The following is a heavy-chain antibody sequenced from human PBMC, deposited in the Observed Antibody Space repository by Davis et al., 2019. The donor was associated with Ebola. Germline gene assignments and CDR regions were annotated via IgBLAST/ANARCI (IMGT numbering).Heavy chain of an antibody. CDR1: GGSFSGYY. V-gene: IGHV4-34*01. CDR3: ARDLDPVSLGMDV. J-gene: IGHJ6*04. Sequence: SETLSLTCAVYGGSFSGYYWSWIRQPPGKGLEWIGEINHSGSTNYNPSLKSRVTISVDKSKNQLSLKLSSVTAADTAVYYCARDLDPVSLGMDVWGKGTTVTVSS. CDR2: INHSGST.